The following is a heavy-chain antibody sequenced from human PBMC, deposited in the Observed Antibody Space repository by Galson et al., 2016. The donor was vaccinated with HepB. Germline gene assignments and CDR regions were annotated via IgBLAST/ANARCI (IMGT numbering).Heavy chain of an antibody. Sequence: SETLSLTCTVSGGSIGSSPYYWGWIRQPPGKGLEWIGSISYSGSTYYNPSLKSRVTISVDTSNKQFSLKLSSVTAADTALYYWARGSTGTTWTRVFRYYFDYWGQGTLVTVSS. CDR3: ARGSTGTTWTRVFRYYFDY. V-gene: IGHV4-39*01. J-gene: IGHJ4*02. CDR1: GGSIGSSPYY. D-gene: IGHD4-17*01. CDR2: ISYSGST.